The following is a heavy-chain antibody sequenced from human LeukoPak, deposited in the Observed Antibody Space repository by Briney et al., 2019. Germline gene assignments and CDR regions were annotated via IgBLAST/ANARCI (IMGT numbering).Heavy chain of an antibody. CDR2: ISYDGSNK. D-gene: IGHD6-13*01. J-gene: IGHJ4*02. CDR1: GFTFSSYA. CDR3: AREEQQLDSPNFDY. V-gene: IGHV3-30-3*01. Sequence: GGSLRLSCAASGFTFSSYAMHWVRRAPGKGLEWVAVISYDGSNKYYADSVKGRFTISRDNSKNTLYLQMNSLRAEDTAVYYCAREEQQLDSPNFDYWGQGTLVTVSS.